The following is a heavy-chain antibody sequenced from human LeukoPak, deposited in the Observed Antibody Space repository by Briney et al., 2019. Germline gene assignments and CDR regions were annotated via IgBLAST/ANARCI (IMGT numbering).Heavy chain of an antibody. Sequence: GASVKVSCKASGYTFTSYDINWVRQATGQGLEWMGWMNPNSGNTGYAQKFQGRVTMTRNTSISTAYMELSSLRSEDTAVYYCARPLLDYYDSSGHYDYWGQGTLVTVSS. CDR1: GYTFTSYD. D-gene: IGHD3-22*01. V-gene: IGHV1-8*01. CDR3: ARPLLDYYDSSGHYDY. J-gene: IGHJ4*02. CDR2: MNPNSGNT.